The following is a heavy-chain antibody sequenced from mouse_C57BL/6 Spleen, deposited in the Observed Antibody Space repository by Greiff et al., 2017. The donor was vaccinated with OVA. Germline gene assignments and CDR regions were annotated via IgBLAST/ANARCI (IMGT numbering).Heavy chain of an antibody. CDR2: IYPGSGNT. D-gene: IGHD1-1*01. V-gene: IGHV1-66*01. J-gene: IGHJ2*01. CDR3: ARGSNYGSGDY. Sequence: LVESGPELVKPGASVKISCKASGYSFTSYYIHWVKQRPGQGLEWIGWIYPGSGNTKYNEKFKGKATLTADKSSSTAYMQLSSLTSEDSAVYYCARGSNYGSGDYWGQGTTLTVSS. CDR1: GYSFTSYY.